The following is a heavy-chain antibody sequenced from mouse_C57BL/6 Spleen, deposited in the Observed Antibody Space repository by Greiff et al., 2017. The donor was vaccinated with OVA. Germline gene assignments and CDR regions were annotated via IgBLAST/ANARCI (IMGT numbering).Heavy chain of an antibody. V-gene: IGHV1-50*01. CDR1: GYTFTSYW. Sequence: QVQLQQPGAELVKPGASVKLSCKASGYTFTSYWMQWVKQRPGQGLEWIGEIDPSDSYTNYHQKFKGKATLTVDTSSSTAYMQLSSLTSEDSAIYYCARDSNYPLDYWGQGTTLTVSS. D-gene: IGHD2-5*01. J-gene: IGHJ2*01. CDR3: ARDSNYPLDY. CDR2: IDPSDSYT.